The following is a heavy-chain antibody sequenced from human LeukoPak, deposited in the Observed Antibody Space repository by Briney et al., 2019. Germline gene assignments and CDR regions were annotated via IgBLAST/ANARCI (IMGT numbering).Heavy chain of an antibody. CDR3: ARQPHRSLRWGFYYYYYMDV. CDR2: INHSGST. CDR1: GGSFSGYY. J-gene: IGHJ6*03. Sequence: SETLSLTCAVYGGSFSGYYWSWIRQPPGKGLEWIGEINHSGSTNYNPSLKSRVAISVDTSKNQFSLKLSSVTAADTAVYYCARQPHRSLRWGFYYYYYMDVWGKGTTVTISS. V-gene: IGHV4-34*01. D-gene: IGHD4-23*01.